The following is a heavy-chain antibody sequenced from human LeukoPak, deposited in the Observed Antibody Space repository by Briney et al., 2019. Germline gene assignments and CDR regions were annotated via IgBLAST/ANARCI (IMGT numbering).Heavy chain of an antibody. CDR1: GGSISSYY. Sequence: KSSETLSLTCTVSGGSISSYYWSWIRQPPGKGLEWIGYIYYSGSTNYNPSLKSRVTISVDTSKNQFSLKLSSVTAADTAVYYCARISSIAAAGDAFDIWGQGTMVTVSS. D-gene: IGHD6-13*01. V-gene: IGHV4-59*08. J-gene: IGHJ3*02. CDR3: ARISSIAAAGDAFDI. CDR2: IYYSGST.